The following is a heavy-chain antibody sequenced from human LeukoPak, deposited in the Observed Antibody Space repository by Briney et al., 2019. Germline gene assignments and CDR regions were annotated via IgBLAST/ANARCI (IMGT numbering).Heavy chain of an antibody. Sequence: GGSLRLSCVASGFTFSSYWMHWVRQAAGKGLVWVSRINSDGYSTSYADSVKGRFTISRDNAKNTVYLQMNSLRAEDTAVYYCARDRRGYSGYDPGWFDPWGQGTLVTVSS. CDR2: INSDGYST. CDR3: ARDRRGYSGYDPGWFDP. CDR1: GFTFSSYW. V-gene: IGHV3-74*01. J-gene: IGHJ5*02. D-gene: IGHD5-12*01.